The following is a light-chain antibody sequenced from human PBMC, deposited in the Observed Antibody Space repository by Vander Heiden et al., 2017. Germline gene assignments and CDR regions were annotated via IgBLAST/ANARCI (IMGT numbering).Light chain of an antibody. Sequence: DIVMTQSPDSLAVSLGERATINCKSSQSVLYSSNNKNYLTWYQQKPGQPPKLLIYCASTRESGVPDRFSGSGSGTDFTLTISSLQAEDFAVYYCQQDDSTPRTFGQGTKVEIK. V-gene: IGKV4-1*01. J-gene: IGKJ1*01. CDR2: CAS. CDR1: QSVLYSSNNKNY. CDR3: QQDDSTPRT.